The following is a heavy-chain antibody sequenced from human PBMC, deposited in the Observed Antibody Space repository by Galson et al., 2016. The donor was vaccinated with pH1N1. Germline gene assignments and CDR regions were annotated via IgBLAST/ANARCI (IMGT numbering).Heavy chain of an antibody. Sequence: PALVKPTQTLTLTCTFSGFSLSTSGMCVSWIRQPPGKALEWLALIDWDADKYYSTSLKTRLTISKDTSKTQVLLTMTNMDPVDTATYYCARALYGDFGGYFDYWGQGTLVTVSS. CDR3: ARALYGDFGGYFDY. CDR2: IDWDADK. CDR1: GFSLSTSGMC. D-gene: IGHD4-17*01. V-gene: IGHV2-70*01. J-gene: IGHJ4*02.